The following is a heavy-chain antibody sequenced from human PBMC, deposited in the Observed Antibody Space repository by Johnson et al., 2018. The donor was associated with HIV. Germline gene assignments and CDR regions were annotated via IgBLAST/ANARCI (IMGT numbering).Heavy chain of an antibody. CDR1: GFSFDDYA. D-gene: IGHD3-22*01. CDR3: ARDRSGYYYDSSGMDAFDI. Sequence: VQLVESGGGLVKPGGSLRLSCAASGFSFDDYAMHWVRQAPGKGLEWVSGISWNSGNIGYADSVKGRFTISRDNAKNSLYLQMNSLRAEDTAVYYCARDRSGYYYDSSGMDAFDIWGQGTMVTVSS. V-gene: IGHV3-9*01. CDR2: ISWNSGNI. J-gene: IGHJ3*02.